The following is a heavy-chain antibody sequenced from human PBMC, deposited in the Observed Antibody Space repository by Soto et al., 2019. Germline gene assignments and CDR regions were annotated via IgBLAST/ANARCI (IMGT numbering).Heavy chain of an antibody. J-gene: IGHJ6*03. D-gene: IGHD3-3*01. CDR2: IYYSGST. CDR3: ARDRGNFWSGYYPIDYYYYYMDV. Sequence: SETLSLPCTVSGGSLSSYYWSWIRQPPGKGLEWIGYIYYSGSTNYNPSLKSRVTISVDTSKNQFSLKLSSVTAADTAVYYCARDRGNFWSGYYPIDYYYYYMDVWGKGTTVTVSS. V-gene: IGHV4-59*01. CDR1: GGSLSSYY.